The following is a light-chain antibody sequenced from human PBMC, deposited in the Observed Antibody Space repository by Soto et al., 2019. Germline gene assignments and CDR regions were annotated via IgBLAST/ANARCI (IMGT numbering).Light chain of an antibody. J-gene: IGKJ4*01. CDR3: QKYNSAPLT. V-gene: IGKV3D-15*01. CDR1: LSVSSD. CDR2: GAS. Sequence: EIVMTQSPATLSLSPGERATLSCRASLSVSSDLAWYRQKPGQAPRLLIYGASSRATGIPDRFSGSGSGTDFTLTISSLQPEDVAAYYCQKYNSAPLTFGGGTKVDIK.